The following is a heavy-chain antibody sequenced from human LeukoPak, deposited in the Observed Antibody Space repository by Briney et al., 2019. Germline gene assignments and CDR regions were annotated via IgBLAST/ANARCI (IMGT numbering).Heavy chain of an antibody. CDR2: IFTSGST. Sequence: SETLSLTCTVSGGSMTSYYWSCIRQPAGKGLEWIGRIFTSGSTNYNPSLKSRVTMSVDMSKNLFSLNLTSVTAADTAVYYCARDGSISGWYSDYWGQGTLVTVSS. V-gene: IGHV4-4*07. D-gene: IGHD6-19*01. J-gene: IGHJ4*02. CDR3: ARDGSISGWYSDY. CDR1: GGSMTSYY.